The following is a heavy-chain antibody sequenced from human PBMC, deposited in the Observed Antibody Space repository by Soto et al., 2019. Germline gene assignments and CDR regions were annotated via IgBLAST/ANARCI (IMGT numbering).Heavy chain of an antibody. J-gene: IGHJ5*02. Sequence: ASVKVSCKASGYTFTSYVINWVRQATGQGLEWMGWMNPNSGNTGYAQKFQGRVTMTRNTSISTAYMELSSLRSEDTAVYYCARAAYCTNGVCYTNWFDPWGQGTLVTVSS. D-gene: IGHD2-8*01. CDR2: MNPNSGNT. CDR3: ARAAYCTNGVCYTNWFDP. CDR1: GYTFTSYV. V-gene: IGHV1-8*01.